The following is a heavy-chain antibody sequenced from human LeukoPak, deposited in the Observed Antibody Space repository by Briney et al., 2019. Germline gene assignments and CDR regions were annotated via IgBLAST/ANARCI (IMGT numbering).Heavy chain of an antibody. J-gene: IGHJ4*02. V-gene: IGHV3-64*01. CDR1: GFTFSTYA. D-gene: IGHD2-15*01. Sequence: SGGSLRLSCAASGFTFSTYAMQWVREGPGKRLEYVAAISTIVDGTYYANSVRVRFTISRDNSKNTLYLQMGSLRAEDMAVYYCARYSGSCYNSWGQGNLVTVSS. CDR2: ISTIVDGT. CDR3: ARYSGSCYNS.